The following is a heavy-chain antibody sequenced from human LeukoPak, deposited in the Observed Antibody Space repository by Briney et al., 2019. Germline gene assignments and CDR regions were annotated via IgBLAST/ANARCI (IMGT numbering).Heavy chain of an antibody. CDR1: GYTFTGYY. D-gene: IGHD6-13*01. CDR3: ARGGYSSSWGNWFDP. J-gene: IGHJ5*02. CDR2: INPNSGGT. V-gene: IGHV1-2*02. Sequence: ASVKVSCKASGYTFTGYYMHWVRQAPGQGLEWMGWINPNSGGTNYAQKFQGRVTMTRDTSISTAYMELSRLRSDDTAVYYCARGGYSSSWGNWFDPWGQGTLVTVSS.